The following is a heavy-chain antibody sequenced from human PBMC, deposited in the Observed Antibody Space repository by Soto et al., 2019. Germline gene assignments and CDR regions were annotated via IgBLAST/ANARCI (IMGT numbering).Heavy chain of an antibody. D-gene: IGHD3-22*01. CDR2: IIPIFGTA. Sequence: QVQLVQSGAEVKKPGSSVKVSCKASGGTFSSYAISWVRQAPGQGLEWMGGIIPIFGTANYAQTFQGRVTITADKSTSTAYMELSSLRSEDTAVYYCARDRRYYYDSSGYSDAFDIWGQGTMVTVSS. V-gene: IGHV1-69*06. CDR1: GGTFSSYA. CDR3: ARDRRYYYDSSGYSDAFDI. J-gene: IGHJ3*02.